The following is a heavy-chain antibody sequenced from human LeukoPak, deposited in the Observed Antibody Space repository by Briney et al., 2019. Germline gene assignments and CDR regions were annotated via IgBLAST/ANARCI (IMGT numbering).Heavy chain of an antibody. V-gene: IGHV3-48*01. CDR2: ISGSSSTI. CDR3: ARIGTGVV. Sequence: PGGSLRLSCAASGFTFSSYSMNWVRQAPGKGLEWVSYISGSSSTIYYADSVKGRFTISRDNAKNSLYLQMNSLRAEDTAVYYCARIGTGVVWGQGTTVTVSS. J-gene: IGHJ6*02. CDR1: GFTFSSYS.